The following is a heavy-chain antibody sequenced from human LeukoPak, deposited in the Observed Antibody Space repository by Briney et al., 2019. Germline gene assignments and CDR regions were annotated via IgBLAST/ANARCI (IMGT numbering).Heavy chain of an antibody. CDR1: GGTFSSYA. Sequence: SVTVSCKASGGTFSSYAISWVRQAPGQGLEWMGGIIPIFGTASYAQKFQGRVTITADESTSTAYMELSSLRSEDTAVYYCASYSYPEWELLGYWGQGTLVTVSS. CDR2: IIPIFGTA. V-gene: IGHV1-69*13. J-gene: IGHJ4*02. D-gene: IGHD1-26*01. CDR3: ASYSYPEWELLGY.